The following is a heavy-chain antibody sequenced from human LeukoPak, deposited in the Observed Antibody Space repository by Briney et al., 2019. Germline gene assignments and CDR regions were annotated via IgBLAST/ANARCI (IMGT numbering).Heavy chain of an antibody. CDR2: IYHSGST. D-gene: IGHD5-12*01. V-gene: IGHV4-4*02. J-gene: IGHJ4*02. CDR1: GGSISSSNW. Sequence: PSGTLSLTCAVSGGSISSSNWWSWVRQPPGKGLEWIGEIYHSGSTNYNPSLKSRVTISVDKSKNQFSLKLSSVTAADTAVYYCASYGDSGYDPSNFDYWGQGTLVTVSS. CDR3: ASYGDSGYDPSNFDY.